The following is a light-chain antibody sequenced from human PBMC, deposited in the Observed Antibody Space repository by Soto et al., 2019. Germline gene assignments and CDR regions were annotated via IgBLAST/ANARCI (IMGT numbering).Light chain of an antibody. CDR3: QTANSWQFT. CDR1: QGISSW. V-gene: IGKV1-12*01. CDR2: AAS. Sequence: DIQMTQSPSSVSASVGDRVTITCRESQGISSWLDWYQQKPGKAPKLLIYAASSWQSGFPSRFSGSGSGTDFTLTVRSLQPEDFATYYCQTANSWQFTFGPGTKVDI. J-gene: IGKJ3*01.